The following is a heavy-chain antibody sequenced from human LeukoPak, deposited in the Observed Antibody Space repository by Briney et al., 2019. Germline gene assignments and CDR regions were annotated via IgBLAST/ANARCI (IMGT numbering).Heavy chain of an antibody. V-gene: IGHV3-48*01. D-gene: IGHD3-10*01. CDR3: ASEGLWFGESTDAFDI. CDR2: ISSSSSTI. CDR1: GFTFSSYS. J-gene: IGHJ3*02. Sequence: GGSLRLSCAASGFTFSSYSMNWVRQAPGKGLEWVSYISSSSSTIYYADSVKGRFTISRDNAKNSLYLQMNSLRAEDTAVYYCASEGLWFGESTDAFDIWGQGTMVTVSS.